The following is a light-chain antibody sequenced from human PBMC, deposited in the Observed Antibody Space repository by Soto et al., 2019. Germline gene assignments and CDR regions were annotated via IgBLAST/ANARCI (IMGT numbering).Light chain of an antibody. CDR2: AAS. V-gene: IGKV1-39*01. Sequence: DLQMTQSPSSLSASLGDRVTITCRASQSINNYLNWYQQKPGKAPKLLIYAASSLQSGVPSRFSGSGSGTDFTLTISSLQPEDFATYYCQQSYSTLTFGGGTKVDIK. CDR3: QQSYSTLT. CDR1: QSINNY. J-gene: IGKJ4*01.